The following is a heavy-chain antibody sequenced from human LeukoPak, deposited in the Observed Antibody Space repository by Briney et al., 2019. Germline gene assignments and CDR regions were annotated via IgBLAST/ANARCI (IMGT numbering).Heavy chain of an antibody. D-gene: IGHD1-26*01. CDR1: GFTFSSYA. CDR3: AKVTSTLPRKYSGSFFDF. Sequence: GGSLRLSCAASGFTFSSYAMSWVRQAPGKGLEWVSAISGSGGSTYYADSVKGRFTISRDNSKNTLYLQMNSLRAEDTAVYYCAKVTSTLPRKYSGSFFDFWGQGTLVTVSS. CDR2: ISGSGGST. J-gene: IGHJ4*02. V-gene: IGHV3-23*01.